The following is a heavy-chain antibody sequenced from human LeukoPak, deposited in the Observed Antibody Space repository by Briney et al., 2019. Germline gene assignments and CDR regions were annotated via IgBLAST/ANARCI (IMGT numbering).Heavy chain of an antibody. CDR2: IYSGGRT. CDR1: GFTVSSNY. J-gene: IGHJ4*02. V-gene: IGHV3-66*01. CDR3: ARGDRAASGYDS. D-gene: IGHD3-22*01. Sequence: PGGSLRLSCAASGFTVSSNYMNWVRQAPGKGLEWVSVIYSGGRTYYADSVKGRFIISRGNSKNMVYLQMNSLRAEDTALYYCARGDRAASGYDSWGQGTLVTVSS.